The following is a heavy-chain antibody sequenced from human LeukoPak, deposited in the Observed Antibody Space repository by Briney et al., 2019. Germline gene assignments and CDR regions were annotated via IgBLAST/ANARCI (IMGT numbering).Heavy chain of an antibody. CDR1: GGSFSGYY. V-gene: IGHV4-34*01. CDR3: ARVMYQPDY. Sequence: PSETLSLTCAVYGGSFSGYYWSWIRQPPGKGLEWIGEINHSGSTNYNPSLKSRVTISVDTSKNQFSLKLSSVTAADTAVYCCARVMYQPDYWGQGTLVTVSS. CDR2: INHSGST. D-gene: IGHD2-2*01. J-gene: IGHJ4*02.